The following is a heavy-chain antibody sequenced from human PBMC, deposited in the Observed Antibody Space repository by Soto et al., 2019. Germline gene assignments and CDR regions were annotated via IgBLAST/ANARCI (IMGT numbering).Heavy chain of an antibody. CDR1: GGTFSSYA. CDR3: ARASNREYCSGGSCFFFDY. J-gene: IGHJ4*02. CDR2: IIPIFGTA. D-gene: IGHD2-15*01. V-gene: IGHV1-69*13. Sequence: GASVKVSCKASGGTFSSYAISWVRQAPGQGLEWMGGIIPIFGTANYAQKFQGRVTITADESTSTACMELSSLRSEDTAVYYCARASNREYCSGGSCFFFDYWGQGTLVTVSS.